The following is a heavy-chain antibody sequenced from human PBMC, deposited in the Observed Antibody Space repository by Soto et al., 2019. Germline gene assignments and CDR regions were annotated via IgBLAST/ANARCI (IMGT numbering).Heavy chain of an antibody. Sequence: SETLSLTCTVSGGSISNYYWSWIRQPPGKGLEWIGYIYYSGSTNYNPSLKSRVTISVDTSKNQFSLKLSSVTAADTAVYYCARDAGYHASYYDSSGYYPGWFDPWGQGTLVTVSS. D-gene: IGHD3-22*01. V-gene: IGHV4-59*01. CDR1: GGSISNYY. CDR3: ARDAGYHASYYDSSGYYPGWFDP. CDR2: IYYSGST. J-gene: IGHJ5*02.